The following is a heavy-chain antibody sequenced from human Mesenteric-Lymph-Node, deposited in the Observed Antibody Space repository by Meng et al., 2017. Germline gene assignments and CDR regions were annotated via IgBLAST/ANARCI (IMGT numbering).Heavy chain of an antibody. Sequence: GGSLRLSCAASGITFWRYAMGWVRQAPGKGLEWVSVISGSGDRTHYAESVKGRFTISRDNSIDTLYLHMSNLRADDTAIYYCANEGDGDSSIDYWGQGTLVTVSS. CDR1: GITFWRYA. CDR3: ANEGDGDSSIDY. V-gene: IGHV3-23*01. CDR2: ISGSGDRT. J-gene: IGHJ4*02. D-gene: IGHD4-17*01.